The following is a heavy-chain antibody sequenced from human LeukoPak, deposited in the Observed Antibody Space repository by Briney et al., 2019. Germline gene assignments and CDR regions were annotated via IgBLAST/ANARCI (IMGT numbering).Heavy chain of an antibody. CDR1: GFTFSSYA. CDR3: AKDRLGVTTSDAFDI. J-gene: IGHJ3*02. D-gene: IGHD4-17*01. V-gene: IGHV3-23*01. CDR2: ISGSGGST. Sequence: PGGSLRLSCAASGFTFSSYAMSWVRQAPGKGLEWVSAISGSGGSTYYADSVKGRFTISRDNSKNTMYLQMNSLRAEDTAVYYCAKDRLGVTTSDAFDIWGQGTMVTVSS.